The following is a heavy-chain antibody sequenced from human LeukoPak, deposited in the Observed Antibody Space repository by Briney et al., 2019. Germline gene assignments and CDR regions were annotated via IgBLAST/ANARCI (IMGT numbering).Heavy chain of an antibody. V-gene: IGHV1-69*05. D-gene: IGHD7-27*01. CDR1: GCTFSSYA. CDR3: ATLRNWGLDNFDY. J-gene: IGHJ4*02. Sequence: GASVKVSCKASGCTFSSYAISWVRQAPGQGLEWMGRIIPIFGTANYAQKFQGRVTITTDESTSTAYMELSSLRSEDTAVYYFATLRNWGLDNFDYWGQGTLVTVSS. CDR2: IIPIFGTA.